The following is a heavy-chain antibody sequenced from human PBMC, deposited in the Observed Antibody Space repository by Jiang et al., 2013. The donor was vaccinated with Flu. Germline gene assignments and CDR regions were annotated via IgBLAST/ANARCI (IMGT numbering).Heavy chain of an antibody. V-gene: IGHV4-59*01. CDR3: ARFDYGDYVGL. CDR2: INYSANT. D-gene: IGHD4-17*01. J-gene: IGHJ1*01. Sequence: INYSANTKYNPSLTSRVTMSVDTSKNQFSLNLNSLTTTDTAVYYCARFDYGDYVGLWGQGTLVTVSS.